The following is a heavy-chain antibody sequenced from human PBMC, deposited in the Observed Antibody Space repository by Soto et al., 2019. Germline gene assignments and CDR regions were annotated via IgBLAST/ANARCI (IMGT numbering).Heavy chain of an antibody. CDR3: ARVGTGSGGAFDI. V-gene: IGHV3-11*01. Sequence: QVQLVESGGGLVKPGGSLRLSCAASGFSFSDSYITWIRQAPGKGLEWVSYISSSGTTINYADSVNGRFTISRDNAKNSLYLQMNCLRAEDTAVYYCARVGTGSGGAFDIWGQGTMVTVSS. CDR1: GFSFSDSY. D-gene: IGHD7-27*01. J-gene: IGHJ3*02. CDR2: ISSSGTTI.